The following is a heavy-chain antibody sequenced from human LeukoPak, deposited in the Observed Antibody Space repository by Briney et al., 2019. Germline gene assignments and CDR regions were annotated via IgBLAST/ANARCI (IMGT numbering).Heavy chain of an antibody. D-gene: IGHD3-10*01. J-gene: IGHJ4*02. CDR3: AKDWGTYGSGSYYNKDY. CDR1: GFTFSSYA. V-gene: IGHV3-23*01. CDR2: ISGSGSST. Sequence: GGSLRLSCAASGFTFSSYATSWVRQAPGKGLEWASAISGSGSSTYYADSVKGRFTISRDNSKNTLYLQMNSLRAEDTAVYYCAKDWGTYGSGSYYNKDYWGQGTLVTVSS.